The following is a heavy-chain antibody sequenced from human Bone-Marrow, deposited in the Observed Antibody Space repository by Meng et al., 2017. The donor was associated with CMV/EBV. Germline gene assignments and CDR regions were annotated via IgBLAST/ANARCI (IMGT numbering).Heavy chain of an antibody. CDR2: INANGGNT. J-gene: IGHJ5*02. D-gene: IGHD6-6*01. Sequence: ASVKVSCKVSGYTLTELSMHWVRQDPGQGLEWMGWINANGGNTNFAQKFQGRVTMTRDTSISTAYMELSRLRSDDTAVYYCARGRLIAARRANWFDPWGQGTLVTVSS. CDR1: GYTLTELS. V-gene: IGHV1-2*02. CDR3: ARGRLIAARRANWFDP.